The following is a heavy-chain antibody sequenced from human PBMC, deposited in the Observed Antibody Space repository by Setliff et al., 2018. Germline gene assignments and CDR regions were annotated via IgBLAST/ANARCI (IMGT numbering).Heavy chain of an antibody. J-gene: IGHJ4*02. V-gene: IGHV1-18*01. CDR3: ARAPRLEWILPTFDY. CDR1: NYPFVIYG. Sequence: ASVKVSCKTSNYPFVIYGLSWVRQAPGQGLEWLGWISAYTGKADYAHNFQDRLTMTTDTSTNTAYMELRSLTSDDTAVYFCARAPRLEWILPTFDYWGQGTPVTVSS. D-gene: IGHD3-3*01. CDR2: ISAYTGKA.